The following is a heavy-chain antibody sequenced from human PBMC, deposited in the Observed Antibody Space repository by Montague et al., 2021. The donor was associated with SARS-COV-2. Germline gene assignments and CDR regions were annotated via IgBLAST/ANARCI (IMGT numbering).Heavy chain of an antibody. V-gene: IGHV6-1*01. CDR3: VRDTGSAQAGFDA. Sequence: CAISGDSVWNNTAAWNWIRQSPSGGLEWLGRTNYRSKWTSDYATSVEGRISIDPDTSKNQFFLHLRSVTPEDTGVYYCVRDTGSAQAGFDAWGQGTLVTVSS. D-gene: IGHD4-17*01. J-gene: IGHJ4*02. CDR1: GDSVWNNTAA. CDR2: TNYRSKWTS.